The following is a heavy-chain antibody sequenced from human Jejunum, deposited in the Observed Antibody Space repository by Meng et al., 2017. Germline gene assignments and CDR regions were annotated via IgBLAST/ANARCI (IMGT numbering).Heavy chain of an antibody. CDR1: GFSFSTYG. D-gene: IGHD5-12*01. J-gene: IGHJ4*02. Sequence: GESLKISCAASGFSFSTYGIHWVRQAPGKGLEWVAIIWYDGSIIEYADSVKGRFTISRDNSKNTVYLEMNSLRAEDTTMYYCARRYRTLSNFDYWGQGTLVTVSS. CDR3: ARRYRTLSNFDY. CDR2: IWYDGSII. V-gene: IGHV3-33*01.